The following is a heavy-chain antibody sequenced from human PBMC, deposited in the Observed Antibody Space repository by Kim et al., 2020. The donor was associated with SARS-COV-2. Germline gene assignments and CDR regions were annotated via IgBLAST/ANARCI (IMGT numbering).Heavy chain of an antibody. Sequence: SETLSLTCTVSGGSISSGGYYWSWIRQHPGKGLEWIGYIYYSGSTYYNPSLKSRVTISVDTSKNQFSLKLSSVTAADTAVYYCARANSSSWYTPRGGMDVWGQGTTVTVSS. V-gene: IGHV4-31*03. D-gene: IGHD6-13*01. CDR1: GGSISSGGYY. CDR2: IYYSGST. CDR3: ARANSSSWYTPRGGMDV. J-gene: IGHJ6*02.